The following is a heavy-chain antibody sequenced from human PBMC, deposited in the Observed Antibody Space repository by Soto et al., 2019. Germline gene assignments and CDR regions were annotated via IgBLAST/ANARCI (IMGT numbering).Heavy chain of an antibody. CDR1: GVPLRHPL. CDR2: IKSKTDGGTA. Sequence: GGSLRLSYVSSGVPLRHPLMTLVRQAAGKGLEWVGRIKSKTDGGTADYAAPVKGRATISRDDSKNTVYLQMNSLKTEDTAVYYCTTGIYYDILTGYHNVAYWGQGALGNVSS. J-gene: IGHJ4*02. CDR3: TTGIYYDILTGYHNVAY. D-gene: IGHD3-9*01. V-gene: IGHV3-15*01.